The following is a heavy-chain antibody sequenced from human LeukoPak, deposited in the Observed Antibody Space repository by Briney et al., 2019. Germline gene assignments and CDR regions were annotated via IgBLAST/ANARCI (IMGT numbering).Heavy chain of an antibody. V-gene: IGHV1-69*01. CDR1: GGTFNNSA. D-gene: IGHD4-17*01. CDR2: IMPLFGTA. J-gene: IGHJ5*02. CDR3: ARDVHGDYGSGWFDP. Sequence: SVKVSCKTSGGTFNNSAISWVRQAPGQGLEWLGGIMPLFGTAGYAQKFQGRVTITEDESTRTVYLELTSLTSDDTAVYYCARDVHGDYGSGWFDPWGQGTLVSVSS.